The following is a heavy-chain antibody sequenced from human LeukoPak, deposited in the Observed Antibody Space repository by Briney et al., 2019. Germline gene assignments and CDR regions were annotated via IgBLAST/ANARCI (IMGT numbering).Heavy chain of an antibody. CDR2: ISGSGADT. Sequence: PGGSLRLSCAASGFTFSSYAMSWVRRAPGKGLERVSSISGSGADTYYTQSVKGRFSISRDNSKNTLILQMDSLRADDTALYFCARDPYNTAVANTNGWFDPWGQGTLVTVSS. J-gene: IGHJ5*02. CDR3: ARDPYNTAVANTNGWFDP. V-gene: IGHV3-23*01. D-gene: IGHD6-19*01. CDR1: GFTFSSYA.